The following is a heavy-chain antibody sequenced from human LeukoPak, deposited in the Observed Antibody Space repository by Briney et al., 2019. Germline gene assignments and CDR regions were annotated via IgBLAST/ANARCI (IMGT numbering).Heavy chain of an antibody. Sequence: GGSLRLSCAASGFTFSSYWMSWVRQAPGKGLEWVSSISSSSSYIYYADSVKGRFTISRDNAKNSLYLQMNSLRAEDTAVYYCARVAYSSSFWVYWGQGTLVTVSS. CDR3: ARVAYSSSFWVY. V-gene: IGHV3-21*01. J-gene: IGHJ4*02. CDR1: GFTFSSYW. CDR2: ISSSSSYI. D-gene: IGHD6-13*01.